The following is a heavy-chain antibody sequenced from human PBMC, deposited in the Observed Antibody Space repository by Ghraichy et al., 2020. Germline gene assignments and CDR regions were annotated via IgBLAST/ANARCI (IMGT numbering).Heavy chain of an antibody. Sequence: SETLSLTCAVSGGSISSSNWWSWVRQPPGKGLEWIGEIYHSGSTNYNPSLKSRVTISVDKSKNQFSLKLSSVTAADTAVYYCARDNHYQLLQFFDPWGQGTLVTVSS. CDR1: GGSISSSNW. CDR3: ARDNHYQLLQFFDP. J-gene: IGHJ5*02. CDR2: IYHSGST. D-gene: IGHD2-2*01. V-gene: IGHV4-4*02.